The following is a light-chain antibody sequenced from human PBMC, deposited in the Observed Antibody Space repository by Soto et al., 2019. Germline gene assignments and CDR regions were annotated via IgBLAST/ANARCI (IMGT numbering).Light chain of an antibody. Sequence: EIVLTQSPGTLSLSPGERATLSCRASQSVSSSNLAWYQQKPGQAPRLLIHGASSRATDIPDRFSGSGSGTDFTLTISRLEPEDFGIYYCQQYGTSPITFGQGTRLEIK. CDR1: QSVSSSN. V-gene: IGKV3-20*01. J-gene: IGKJ5*01. CDR2: GAS. CDR3: QQYGTSPIT.